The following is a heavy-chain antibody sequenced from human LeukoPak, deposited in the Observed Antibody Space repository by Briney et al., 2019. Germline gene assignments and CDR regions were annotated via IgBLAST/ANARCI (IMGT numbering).Heavy chain of an antibody. CDR1: GGSIISYY. CDR3: AGGLRLEYLYDY. V-gene: IGHV4-59*01. D-gene: IGHD5-12*01. CDR2: ISYSGST. J-gene: IGHJ4*02. Sequence: PSETLSLTCTVSGGSIISYYWSWIRQPPGKGLEWIGYISYSGSTNYNPSFKSRVTISVDTSKNQFSLKLSSVTAADTAVYYCAGGLRLEYLYDYWGQGTLVTVSS.